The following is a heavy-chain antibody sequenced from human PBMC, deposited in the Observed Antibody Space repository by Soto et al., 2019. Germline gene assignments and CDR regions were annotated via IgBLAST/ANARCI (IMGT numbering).Heavy chain of an antibody. Sequence: ASVKVSCKASGYTFTGYYMHWVRQAPGQGLEWMGWINPNSGGTNYAQKFQGWVTMTRDTSISTAYMELSRLRSDDTAVYYCARVAVYCSSTSCPDAFDIWGQGTMVT. D-gene: IGHD2-2*01. J-gene: IGHJ3*02. CDR2: INPNSGGT. V-gene: IGHV1-2*04. CDR1: GYTFTGYY. CDR3: ARVAVYCSSTSCPDAFDI.